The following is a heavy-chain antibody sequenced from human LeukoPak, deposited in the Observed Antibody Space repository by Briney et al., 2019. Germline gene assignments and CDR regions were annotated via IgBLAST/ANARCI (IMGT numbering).Heavy chain of an antibody. CDR2: IYYSGST. J-gene: IGHJ4*02. D-gene: IGHD3-22*01. CDR1: GGSISGNTYY. Sequence: PSDTLSLTCTVSGGSISGNTYYCGWVRHPPGNGLEWIGSIYYSGSTYYNPSLKSRVTVSVDTSKNQFSLKLSSVTAADTAVYYCATLPHYYDSSGYHGWGQGTLVTVSS. CDR3: ATLPHYYDSSGYHG. V-gene: IGHV4-39*01.